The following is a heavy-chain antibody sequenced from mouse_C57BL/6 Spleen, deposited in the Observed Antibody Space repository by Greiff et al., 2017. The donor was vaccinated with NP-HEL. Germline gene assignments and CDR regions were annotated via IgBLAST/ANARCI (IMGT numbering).Heavy chain of an antibody. J-gene: IGHJ2*01. CDR1: GYTFTSYW. CDR3: ARMKKIGATYFDY. D-gene: IGHD1-1*01. V-gene: IGHV1S81*02. CDR2: TNPTNGRT. Sequence: QVQLQQPGADLVKAGASVKMSCKASGYTFTSYWMHWVKQRLGQGLEWFAETNPTNGRTYYNEKFKSKATLTVDKSSSTAYMLLSGPTFEDSAVYYCARMKKIGATYFDYWGQGTALTVSS.